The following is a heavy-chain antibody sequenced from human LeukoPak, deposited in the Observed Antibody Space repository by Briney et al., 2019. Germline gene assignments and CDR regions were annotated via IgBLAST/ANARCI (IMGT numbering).Heavy chain of an antibody. CDR1: GGTFSSYA. CDR2: IIPILGIA. V-gene: IGHV1-69*04. D-gene: IGHD5-24*01. CDR3: ARDMVDGYETFDY. Sequence: SVKVSCKASGGTFSSYAISWVRQAPGQGLEWMGRIIPILGIANYAQKFQGRVTITADKSTSTAYMELSSLRSDDTAVYYCARDMVDGYETFDYWGQGTLVTVSS. J-gene: IGHJ4*02.